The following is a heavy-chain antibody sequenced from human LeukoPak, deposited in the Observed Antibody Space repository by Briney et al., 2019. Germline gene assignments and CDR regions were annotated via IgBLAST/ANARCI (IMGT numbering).Heavy chain of an antibody. V-gene: IGHV3-20*04. J-gene: IGHJ6*03. CDR2: INWNGGST. D-gene: IGHD3-3*01. CDR1: GFTFDDYG. CDR3: ARDIYDFWRGYYMDV. Sequence: RPGGSLRLSCAASGFTFDDYGMSWVRQAPGKGLEWVSGINWNGGSTGYADSVKGRFTISRDNAKNSLYLQMNSLRAEDTALYYCARDIYDFWRGYYMDVWGKGTTVTVSS.